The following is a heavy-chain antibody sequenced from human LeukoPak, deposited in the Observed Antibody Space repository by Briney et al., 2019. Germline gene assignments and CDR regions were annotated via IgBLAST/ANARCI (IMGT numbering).Heavy chain of an antibody. J-gene: IGHJ4*02. D-gene: IGHD3-10*01. V-gene: IGHV3-7*01. Sequence: GGSLRLSRAASGFTYSSYWMSWVRQAPGKGLEWVANIKQDGSEKYYVDSVKGRFTISRDNAKNSLYLQMNSLRAEDTAVYYCARDLGPWFGELLRGEDYWGQGTLVTVSS. CDR2: IKQDGSEK. CDR3: ARDLGPWFGELLRGEDY. CDR1: GFTYSSYW.